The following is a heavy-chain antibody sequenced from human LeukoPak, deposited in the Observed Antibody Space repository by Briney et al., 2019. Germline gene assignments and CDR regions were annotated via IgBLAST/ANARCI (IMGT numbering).Heavy chain of an antibody. CDR1: GYTFTSYG. CDR2: ISAYNCNT. V-gene: IGHV1-18*04. D-gene: IGHD5-18*01. J-gene: IGHJ4*02. CDR3: ATDRDTAMAAFDY. Sequence: SSVKVSCKASGYTFTSYGISWVRQAPGQGLEWMGWISAYNCNTNYAQKLQGRLTMTTDTSKSTDYMELRSLRSDDTAVYYCATDRDTAMAAFDYWGQGTLVTVSS.